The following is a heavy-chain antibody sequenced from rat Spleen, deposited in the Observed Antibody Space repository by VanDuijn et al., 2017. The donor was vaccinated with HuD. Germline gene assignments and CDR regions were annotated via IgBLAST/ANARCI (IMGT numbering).Heavy chain of an antibody. CDR1: GFTISTFV. J-gene: IGHJ2*01. CDR3: ARETPRIATFDY. Sequence: EVQLVESGGGLVQPGSSLEVSCVASGFTISTFVIHWFRQAPENGIEWLAYIHTDSRYTHYAEAVKGRFTVSRDNAKNTADMQLSGLRSEDTAMYFCARETPRIATFDYWGQGVMVTVSS. V-gene: IGHV5-43*01. CDR2: IHTDSRYT. D-gene: IGHD1-3*01.